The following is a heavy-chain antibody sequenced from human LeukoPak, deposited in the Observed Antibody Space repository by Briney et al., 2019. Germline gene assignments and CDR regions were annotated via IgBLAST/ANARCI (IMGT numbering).Heavy chain of an antibody. V-gene: IGHV3-48*04. CDR1: GFTFSAYN. D-gene: IGHD3-22*01. Sequence: PGGSLRLSCAASGFTFSAYNMNWVRQAPGKGLEWLSFIRGSGGTIYYAASVKGRFTISRDNAKNSLYLQMNSLRAEDTAVYYCVRDSFDSTGQYYFDYWGLGTLVIVSS. CDR3: VRDSFDSTGQYYFDY. CDR2: IRGSGGTI. J-gene: IGHJ4*02.